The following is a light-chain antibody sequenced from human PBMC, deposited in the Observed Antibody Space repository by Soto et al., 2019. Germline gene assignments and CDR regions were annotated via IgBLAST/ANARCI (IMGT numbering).Light chain of an antibody. J-gene: IGLJ1*01. CDR2: DVS. V-gene: IGLV2-14*01. Sequence: QSALTQPASVSGSPGQSITISCTGTSSDVGSYNYVSWYQQHPGKAPKVMIYDVSNRPSGVSYRFSGSKSGNTASLTISGLQSKHEADYYSPSHKPHTTCAFGTGTKVPVL. CDR1: SSDVGSYNY. CDR3: PSHKPHTTCA.